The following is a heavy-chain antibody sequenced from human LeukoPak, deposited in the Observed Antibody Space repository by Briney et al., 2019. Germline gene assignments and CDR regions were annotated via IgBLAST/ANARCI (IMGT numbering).Heavy chain of an antibody. CDR3: ARDRKGTTVTTHDY. CDR2: ISGSGGST. V-gene: IGHV3-23*01. CDR1: GFTISSYA. D-gene: IGHD4-17*01. Sequence: GGSLRLSCAASGFTISSYAMSWVRQAPGKGLEWVSAISGSGGSTYYADSVKGRFTISRDNSKNTLYLQMNSLRAEDTAVDYCARDRKGTTVTTHDYWGQGTLVTVSS. J-gene: IGHJ4*02.